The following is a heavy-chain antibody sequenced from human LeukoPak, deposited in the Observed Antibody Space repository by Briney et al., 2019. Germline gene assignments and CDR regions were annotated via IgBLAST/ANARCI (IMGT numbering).Heavy chain of an antibody. V-gene: IGHV3-23*01. CDR2: ISTSGVST. CDR3: AKNTSGTYLDY. J-gene: IGHJ4*02. Sequence: GGSLRLSCAASGFTFSSYAMSWVRQAPGKGLEWVSSISTSGVSTNYADSVKGRFTISRDNSKSMVYLQMNSLRPEDTAVYYCAKNTSGTYLDYWGQGILVTVSS. CDR1: GFTFSSYA. D-gene: IGHD1-26*01.